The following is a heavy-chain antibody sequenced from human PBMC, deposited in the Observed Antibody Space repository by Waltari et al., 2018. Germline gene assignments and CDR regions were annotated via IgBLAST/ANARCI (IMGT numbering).Heavy chain of an antibody. Sequence: QVQLQESGPGLVTPSDTLSLSCSVSGASMAYNYWTWIRQPPGKGLEWIASIFHKGVSDYHPSLKSRVTISMDTSLNQVSLKLTSVTAADTAVYYCARVEYYAGFHSYMDVWGKGTTVSVSS. J-gene: IGHJ6*03. D-gene: IGHD3-16*01. V-gene: IGHV4-59*07. CDR1: GASMAYNY. CDR3: ARVEYYAGFHSYMDV. CDR2: IFHKGVS.